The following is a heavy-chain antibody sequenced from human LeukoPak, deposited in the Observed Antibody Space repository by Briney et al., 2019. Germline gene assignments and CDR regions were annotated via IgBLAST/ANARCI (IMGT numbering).Heavy chain of an antibody. J-gene: IGHJ4*02. D-gene: IGHD6-13*01. V-gene: IGHV4-4*07. CDR2: IYNSGST. CDR1: GGSISSYY. Sequence: SETLSLTCTVSGGSISSYYWSWIRQPAGKGLEWIGHIYNSGSTNYNPSLKGRVTMSVATSKNQFSLHLSSVTAADTAVYYCARSAFLVTAPGLYYFDYWGQGTLVAVST. CDR3: ARSAFLVTAPGLYYFDY.